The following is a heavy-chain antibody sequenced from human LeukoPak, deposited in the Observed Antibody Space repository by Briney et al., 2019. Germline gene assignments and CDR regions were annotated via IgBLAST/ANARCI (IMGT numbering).Heavy chain of an antibody. D-gene: IGHD3-22*01. CDR3: ARPRSYGFTMIVGVPNPDAFDI. CDR1: GYTFTGYY. CDR2: INPNSGGT. V-gene: IGHV1-2*02. Sequence: ASVKVSCKASGYTFTGYYMHWVRQAPGQGLEWMGWINPNSGGTNYAQKFQGRVTMTRDTSISTAYMELSRLRSDDTAVYYCARPRSYGFTMIVGVPNPDAFDIWGQGTMVTVSS. J-gene: IGHJ3*02.